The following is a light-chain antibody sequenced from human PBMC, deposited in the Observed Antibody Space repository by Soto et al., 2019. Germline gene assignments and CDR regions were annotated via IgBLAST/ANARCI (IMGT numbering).Light chain of an antibody. CDR1: SSDVGDYNY. CDR2: DVS. V-gene: IGLV2-14*01. CDR3: SSYTSSSTL. Sequence: QSVLTQPASVSGSPGQSITISCTGTSSDVGDYNYVSWYQQHPGQAPKLMLYDVSNRPSGISNRFSGSKSGNTASLTISGLQAEDEADYYCSSYTSSSTLFGTGTKVTVL. J-gene: IGLJ1*01.